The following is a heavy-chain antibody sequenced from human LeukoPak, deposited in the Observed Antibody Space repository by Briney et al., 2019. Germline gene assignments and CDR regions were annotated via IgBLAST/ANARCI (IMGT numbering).Heavy chain of an antibody. CDR3: AAYYYGSGSSPGFFDP. V-gene: IGHV4-39*01. CDR1: GGSISSVNYY. CDR2: IYYVGTT. Sequence: SETLSLTCTVSGGSISSVNYYWGWIRQAPGRGLECIGNIYYVGTTYYNPSLRSRVTISVDTSKGQFSLKLTSVNAADTAVYYCAAYYYGSGSSPGFFDPWGQGTLVTVAS. D-gene: IGHD3-10*01. J-gene: IGHJ5*02.